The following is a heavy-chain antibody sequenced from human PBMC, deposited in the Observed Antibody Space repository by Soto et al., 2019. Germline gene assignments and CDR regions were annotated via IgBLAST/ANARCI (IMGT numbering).Heavy chain of an antibody. CDR3: ARDVVTTVTSVRYFDL. D-gene: IGHD4-17*01. CDR1: GGSISSYY. V-gene: IGHV4-59*01. J-gene: IGHJ2*01. Sequence: QVQLQESGPGLVKPSETLSLTCTVSGGSISSYYWSWIRQPPGKGLEWIGYIYYSGSTNYNPSLKGRVTISVDTSKNQFSLEPGSVTGAEPGVYYCARDVVTTVTSVRYFDLWGRGTLVTVSS. CDR2: IYYSGST.